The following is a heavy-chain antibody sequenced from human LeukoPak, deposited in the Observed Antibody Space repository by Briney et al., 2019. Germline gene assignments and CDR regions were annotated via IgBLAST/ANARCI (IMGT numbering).Heavy chain of an antibody. CDR2: ISYDGSNK. J-gene: IGHJ4*02. V-gene: IGHV3-30*18. CDR3: AKGFYYGSGSCDY. CDR1: GFTVINTY. D-gene: IGHD3-10*01. Sequence: GGSLRLSCAASGFTVINTYMSWVRQAPGKGLEWVAVISYDGSNKYYADSVKGRFTISRDNSKNTLYLQMNSLRAEDTAVYYCAKGFYYGSGSCDYWGQGTLVTVSS.